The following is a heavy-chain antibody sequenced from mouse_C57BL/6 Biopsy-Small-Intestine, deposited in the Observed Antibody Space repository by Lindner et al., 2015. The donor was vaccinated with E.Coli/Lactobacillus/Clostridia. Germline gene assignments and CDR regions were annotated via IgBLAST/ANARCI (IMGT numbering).Heavy chain of an antibody. D-gene: IGHD2-3*01. Sequence: VQLQESGPELVKPGASVKISCKASGYSFTGYYMHWVKQSPEKSLEWIGEINPSTGGTTYNQKFKAKATLTVDKSSSTAYMQLKSLTSEDSAVYYCARCDDYYTWFAYWGQGTLVTVSA. CDR1: GYSFTGYY. J-gene: IGHJ3*01. CDR2: INPSTGGT. V-gene: IGHV1-42*01. CDR3: ARCDDYYTWFAY.